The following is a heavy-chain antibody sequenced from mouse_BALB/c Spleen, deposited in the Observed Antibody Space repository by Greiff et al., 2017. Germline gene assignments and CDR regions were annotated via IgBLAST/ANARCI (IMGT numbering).Heavy chain of an antibody. CDR3: ARQGRYDAMDY. CDR1: GFAFSSYD. V-gene: IGHV5-12-1*01. D-gene: IGHD2-14*01. CDR2: ISSGGGST. J-gene: IGHJ4*01. Sequence: EVQVVESGGGLVKPGGSLKLSCAASGFAFSSYDMSWVRQTPEKRLEWVAYISSGGGSTYYPDTVKGRFTISRDNAKNTLYLQMSSLKSEDTAMYYCARQGRYDAMDYWGQGTSVTVSS.